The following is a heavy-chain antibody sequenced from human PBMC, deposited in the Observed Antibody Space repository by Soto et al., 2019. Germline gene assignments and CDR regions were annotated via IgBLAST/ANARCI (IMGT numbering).Heavy chain of an antibody. J-gene: IGHJ6*02. Sequence: QVQLVQSGAEVKKPGSSVKVSCKASGGTFSSYAISWVRQAPGQGLEWMGGIIPIFGTANYAQKFQGRVTITADESTSTAYMELSSLRSEDTAVYYCARDQAVVITTHYYYCMYVWGQGTTVTFSS. CDR2: IIPIFGTA. CDR1: GGTFSSYA. CDR3: ARDQAVVITTHYYYCMYV. D-gene: IGHD3-22*01. V-gene: IGHV1-69*01.